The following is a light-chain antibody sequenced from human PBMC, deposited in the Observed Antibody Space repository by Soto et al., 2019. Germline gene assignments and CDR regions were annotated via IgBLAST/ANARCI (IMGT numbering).Light chain of an antibody. V-gene: IGKV1-5*01. CDR2: DAS. Sequence: DIQMTHSPSTXXAXVXXXXXITCGASQSISSWLAWYQQKPGKAPKLLIYDASSLESGVPSRFSGSGSGTDFTLTITSLQPEDFATYYCQQSYGTPITFGQGTRLEI. CDR1: QSISSW. J-gene: IGKJ5*01. CDR3: QQSYGTPIT.